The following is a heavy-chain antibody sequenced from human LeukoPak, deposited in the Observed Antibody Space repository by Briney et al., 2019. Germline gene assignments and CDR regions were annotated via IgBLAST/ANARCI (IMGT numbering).Heavy chain of an antibody. CDR2: ISWNSGSI. V-gene: IGHV3-9*01. J-gene: IGHJ3*02. D-gene: IGHD5-24*01. CDR1: GGSISSYY. Sequence: LSLTCTVSGGSISSYYWSWIRQPPGKGLEWVSGISWNSGSIGYADSVKGRFTISRDNAKNSLYLQMNSLRAEDTALYYCAKDRMAQDLDAFDIWGQGTMVTVSS. CDR3: AKDRMAQDLDAFDI.